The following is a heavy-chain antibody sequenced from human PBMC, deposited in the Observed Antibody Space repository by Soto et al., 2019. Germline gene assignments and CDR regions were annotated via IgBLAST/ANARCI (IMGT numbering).Heavy chain of an antibody. Sequence: PGESLKISCKGSGYSFTSYWIGCVRQMPGKGLEWMGIIYPGDSDTRYSPSFQGQVTISADKSISTAYLQWSSLKASETAMYYCARHGPYYDILTGYYPYDYSGQGTLVTLSS. D-gene: IGHD3-9*01. CDR1: GYSFTSYW. CDR3: ARHGPYYDILTGYYPYDY. J-gene: IGHJ4*02. V-gene: IGHV5-51*01. CDR2: IYPGDSDT.